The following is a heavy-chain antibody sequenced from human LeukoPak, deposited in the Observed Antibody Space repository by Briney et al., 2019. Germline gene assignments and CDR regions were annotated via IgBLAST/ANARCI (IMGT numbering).Heavy chain of an antibody. V-gene: IGHV3-48*02. CDR3: ARDLISGAYTFDY. D-gene: IGHD1-26*01. CDR1: GFTFSDFS. Sequence: PGGSLRLSCAASGFTFSDFSMNWVRQAPGKGLQWVSYISSSSTTIYYADSVKGRFTISRDNARNSLYLQMNSLRDEDTAVYYCARDLISGAYTFDYWRQGTLVTVSS. J-gene: IGHJ4*02. CDR2: ISSSSTTI.